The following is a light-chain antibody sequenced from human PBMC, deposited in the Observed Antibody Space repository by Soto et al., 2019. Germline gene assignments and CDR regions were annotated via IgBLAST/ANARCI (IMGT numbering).Light chain of an antibody. CDR3: QQWGNSPRVT. CDR1: HSVSISY. CDR2: GAS. Sequence: IVLTQYPGTLSLSPGERATLSCRASHSVSISYLAWYQQRSGQAPRLLIYGASTRATGIPDRFSASGSGTDFTLPISRLEPEDSAVYLCQQWGNSPRVTFGGETKVEIK. V-gene: IGKV3-20*01. J-gene: IGKJ4*01.